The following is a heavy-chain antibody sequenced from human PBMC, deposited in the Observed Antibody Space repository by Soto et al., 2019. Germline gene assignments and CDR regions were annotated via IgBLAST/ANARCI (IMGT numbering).Heavy chain of an antibody. Sequence: SGPTLVNPTQPLTLTCTFSGFSLSTSGMCVSWIRQPPGKALEWLALIDWDDDKYYSTSLKTRLTISKDTSKNQVVLTMTNMDPVDTATYYCARIPRYSGSCAPIDYWGQGTLVTVSS. CDR2: IDWDDDK. V-gene: IGHV2-70*01. CDR1: GFSLSTSGMC. J-gene: IGHJ4*02. CDR3: ARIPRYSGSCAPIDY. D-gene: IGHD1-26*01.